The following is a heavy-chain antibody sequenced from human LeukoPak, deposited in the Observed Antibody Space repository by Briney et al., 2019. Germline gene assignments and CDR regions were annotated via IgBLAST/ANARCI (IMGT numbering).Heavy chain of an antibody. J-gene: IGHJ6*03. CDR3: AGAGGYCGSTSCYSGYYYYFMDV. CDR2: INPQSGVT. V-gene: IGHV1-2*02. D-gene: IGHD2-2*01. Sequence: ASVKVAGQASGYTFTDYYLHGVRQAPGQGLEWMGCINPQSGVTDSKMKFQGRVTLTSDTSITTAYMELISLTSDDAAVYYCAGAGGYCGSTSCYSGYYYYFMDVWGKGTTVTVSS. CDR1: GYTFTDYY.